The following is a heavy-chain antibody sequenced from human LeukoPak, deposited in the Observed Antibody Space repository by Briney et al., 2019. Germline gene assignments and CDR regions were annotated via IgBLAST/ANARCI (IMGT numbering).Heavy chain of an antibody. Sequence: PGGSLRLSCAASGFSFTTYWMSWVRQAPGKGLEWVSYISSSSSTIYYADSVKGRFTISRDNAKNSLYLQMNSLRAEDTAVYYCARAVGETSIAFDIWGQGTMVTVSS. CDR3: ARAVGETSIAFDI. J-gene: IGHJ3*02. CDR2: ISSSSSTI. V-gene: IGHV3-48*01. D-gene: IGHD3-10*01. CDR1: GFSFTTYW.